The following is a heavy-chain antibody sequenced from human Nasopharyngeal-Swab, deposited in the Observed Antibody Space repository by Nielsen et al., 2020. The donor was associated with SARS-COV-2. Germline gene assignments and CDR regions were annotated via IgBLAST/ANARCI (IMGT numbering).Heavy chain of an antibody. Sequence: SETLSLTCAVSGGSISSGGYSWSWIRQPPGKGLEWIGYIYYSGSTNYNPSLKSRVTISVDTSKNQFSLKLSSVTAADTAVYYCARDRYYYGSGSRYYYYGMDVWGQGATVTVSS. D-gene: IGHD3-10*01. V-gene: IGHV4-61*08. J-gene: IGHJ6*02. CDR1: GGSISSGGYS. CDR2: IYYSGST. CDR3: ARDRYYYGSGSRYYYYGMDV.